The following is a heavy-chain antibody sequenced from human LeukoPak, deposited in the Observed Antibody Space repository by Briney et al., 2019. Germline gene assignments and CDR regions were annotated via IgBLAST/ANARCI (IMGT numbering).Heavy chain of an antibody. Sequence: ASVTVSRKASGGTFSSYAISWVRQAPAQGLEWVGGIIPIFGTANYAQKFQGRVTITADESTSTAYMELSSLRSEDTAVYYCARGRLPGYCSGGSCRATGAFDIWGQGTMVTVSS. J-gene: IGHJ3*02. CDR3: ARGRLPGYCSGGSCRATGAFDI. CDR2: IIPIFGTA. CDR1: GGTFSSYA. V-gene: IGHV1-69*13. D-gene: IGHD2-15*01.